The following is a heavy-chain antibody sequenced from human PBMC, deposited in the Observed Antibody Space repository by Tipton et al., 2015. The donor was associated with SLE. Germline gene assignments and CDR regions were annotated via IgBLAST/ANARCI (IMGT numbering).Heavy chain of an antibody. CDR2: IYYSGSA. CDR1: GGSITSYY. Sequence: TLSLTCTVSGGSITSYYWSWIRQPPGKGLEWIGYIYYSGSANYNPSFKSRVTLSVDTSKNQISLKLTSVTAADTAVYYCVRGGSVLNWNYGGKFDLWGRGTQVIVSS. V-gene: IGHV4-59*08. D-gene: IGHD1-7*01. J-gene: IGHJ2*01. CDR3: VRGGSVLNWNYGGKFDL.